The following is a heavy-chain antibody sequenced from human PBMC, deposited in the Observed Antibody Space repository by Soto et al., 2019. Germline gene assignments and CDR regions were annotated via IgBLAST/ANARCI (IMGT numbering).Heavy chain of an antibody. CDR2: IYWDDDK. CDR3: AHRVLRTVFGLVTTTAIYFDF. Sequence: QITLNESGPTQVKPRQTLTLTCTFSGFSLTTSGVGVGWIHQSPGKAPEWLALIYWDDDKRYSPSLKSRLTITKDTSMNLLVLTMADLDPADTATYYCAHRVLRTVFGLVTTTAIYFDFWGQGTPVAVSS. D-gene: IGHD3-3*01. V-gene: IGHV2-5*02. J-gene: IGHJ4*02. CDR1: GFSLTTSGVG.